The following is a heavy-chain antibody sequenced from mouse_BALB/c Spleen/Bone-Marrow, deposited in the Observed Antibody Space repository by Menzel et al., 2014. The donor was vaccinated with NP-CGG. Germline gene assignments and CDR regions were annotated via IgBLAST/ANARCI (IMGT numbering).Heavy chain of an antibody. J-gene: IGHJ2*01. V-gene: IGHV1S135*01. CDR2: IDPYNGAT. CDR1: GYLFTDYN. CDR3: ARGTRYGYDGFDC. Sequence: QLQESGPELVKPGASVKVSCTASGYLFTDYNIYWVKQSPGKSLEWLGYIDPYNGATSYNQRFKGKATLTVDKSSSTAFMHLNGLTSEDSAVYYCARGTRYGYDGFDCWGLGTTLTVSS. D-gene: IGHD2-2*01.